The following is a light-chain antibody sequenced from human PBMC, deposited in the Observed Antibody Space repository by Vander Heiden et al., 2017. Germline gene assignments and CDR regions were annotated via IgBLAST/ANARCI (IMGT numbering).Light chain of an antibody. CDR2: WAS. CDR3: QQYYSTPWT. V-gene: IGKV4-1*01. J-gene: IGKJ1*01. CDR1: QSLFFRSDDKNY. Sequence: DTVMTQSPDSLAVSLGQRATLTCRSSQSLFFRSDDKNYLAWFQQKVGQPPKQLIYWASFREPGVPDRFIGSGSGTDFTLTISSLQPEDVAVYYCQQYYSTPWTFGQGTKVEVK.